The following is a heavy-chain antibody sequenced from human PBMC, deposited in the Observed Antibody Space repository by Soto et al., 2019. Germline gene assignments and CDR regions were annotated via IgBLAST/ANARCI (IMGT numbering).Heavy chain of an antibody. CDR3: AIRDPRTSVEC. CDR2: IYRTGST. CDR1: GGSFTSNNW. J-gene: IGHJ4*02. Sequence: SKTLYLTCAVSGGSFTSNNWWTWVRQPPGQGLEWIGEIYRTGSTNYNPSLKSRVTISLDKSENQFSLKVTSLTAADTAVYYCAIRDPRTSVECWGEGTLVTVSS. V-gene: IGHV4-4*02. D-gene: IGHD1-7*01.